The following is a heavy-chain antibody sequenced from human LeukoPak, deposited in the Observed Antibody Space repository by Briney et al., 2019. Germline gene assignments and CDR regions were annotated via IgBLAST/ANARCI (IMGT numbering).Heavy chain of an antibody. CDR2: IYHSGST. CDR1: GASISRGGYA. D-gene: IGHD2-2*01. J-gene: IGHJ5*02. Sequence: SQTLSLTCAGSGASISRGGYAWSWLRQPPRKGLEWIGDIYHSGSTYYNPSLKSRVTISVDGSKNQFSLKLSSVTAADTAVYYCARGEVPAANGGNWFDPWGQGTLVTVSS. V-gene: IGHV4-30-2*01. CDR3: ARGEVPAANGGNWFDP.